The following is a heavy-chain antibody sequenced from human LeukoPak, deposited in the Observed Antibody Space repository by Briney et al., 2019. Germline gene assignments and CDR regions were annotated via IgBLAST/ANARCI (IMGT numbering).Heavy chain of an antibody. Sequence: ETLSLTCAVYGGSFSGYYWSWIRQPPGKGLEWIGEINHSGSTNYNPSLKSRVTISVDTSKNQFSLKLSSVTAADTAVYYCARGLYSYGLTTVDWGQGTLVTVSS. CDR1: GGSFSGYY. D-gene: IGHD5-18*01. V-gene: IGHV4-34*01. CDR2: INHSGST. J-gene: IGHJ4*02. CDR3: ARGLYSYGLTTVD.